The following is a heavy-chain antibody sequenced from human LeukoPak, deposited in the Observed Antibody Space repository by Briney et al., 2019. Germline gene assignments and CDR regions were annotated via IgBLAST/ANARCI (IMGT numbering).Heavy chain of an antibody. V-gene: IGHV5-51*01. J-gene: IGHJ4*02. D-gene: IGHD3-10*01. Sequence: GESLKISCKGSGYTFSNHWIGWVRPMPGKGLEWMGIIYPGDSDTRYSPSFQGQVTISADKSISTAYLQWSSLKASGTAMYYCARHDREFMAGDYWGQGTLVTVSS. CDR3: ARHDREFMAGDY. CDR1: GYTFSNHW. CDR2: IYPGDSDT.